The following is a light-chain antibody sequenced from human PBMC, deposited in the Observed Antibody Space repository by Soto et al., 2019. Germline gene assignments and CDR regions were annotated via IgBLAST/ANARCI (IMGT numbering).Light chain of an antibody. CDR2: GAS. V-gene: IGKV1-5*01. J-gene: IGKJ1*01. CDR3: QHHNSYSQT. CDR1: QSIRHY. Sequence: DIPMTQSPPTLSASVGDRVTITCRASQSIRHYLAWYQQMPGKAPKLLIYGASTLQSGVPSRFSGSGSGTEFTLTISSLQPDDFGTYFCQHHNSYSQTFDQGTKVEIK.